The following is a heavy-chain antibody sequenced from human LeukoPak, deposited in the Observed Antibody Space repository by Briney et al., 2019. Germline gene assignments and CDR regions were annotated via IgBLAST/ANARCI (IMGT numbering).Heavy chain of an antibody. V-gene: IGHV4-34*01. D-gene: IGHD1-26*01. J-gene: IGHJ6*03. CDR1: GVSFNGYY. CDR2: INHSGST. Sequence: SETLSLTSAVYGVSFNGYYWVWIPQPPGKGLEWSGEINHSGSTNYNPSLDSRTTISFKTSKNPFFLKLSPVTAANPAVYYCARAIVGAQSSYYYYYMDVWGKGTTVTVSS. CDR3: ARAIVGAQSSYYYYYMDV.